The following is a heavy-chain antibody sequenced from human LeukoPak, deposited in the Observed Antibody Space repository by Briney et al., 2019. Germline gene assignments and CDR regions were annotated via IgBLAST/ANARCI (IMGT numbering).Heavy chain of an antibody. J-gene: IGHJ4*02. D-gene: IGHD2-15*01. CDR3: ARAICSGGSCYEDY. Sequence: GRSLRLSCAAPGFTFSSYGMHWVRQAPGKGLEWVAVIWYDGSNKYYADSVKGRFTISRDNSKNTLYLQMNSLRAEDTAVYYCARAICSGGSCYEDYWGQGTLVTVSS. CDR2: IWYDGSNK. V-gene: IGHV3-33*01. CDR1: GFTFSSYG.